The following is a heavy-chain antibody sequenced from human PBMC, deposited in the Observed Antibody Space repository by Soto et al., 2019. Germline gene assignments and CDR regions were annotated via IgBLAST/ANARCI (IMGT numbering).Heavy chain of an antibody. CDR1: GFTFDDYA. V-gene: IGHV3-9*01. CDR3: AKGGGSSSWYYFDY. CDR2: ISWNSGSI. D-gene: IGHD6-13*01. J-gene: IGHJ4*02. Sequence: GGSLRLSCAASGFTFDDYAMHWVRQAPGKGLEWVSGISWNSGSIGYADSVKGRFTISRDNAKNSLYLQMNSLRAEDTALYYCAKGGGSSSWYYFDYWGQGTLVTVSS.